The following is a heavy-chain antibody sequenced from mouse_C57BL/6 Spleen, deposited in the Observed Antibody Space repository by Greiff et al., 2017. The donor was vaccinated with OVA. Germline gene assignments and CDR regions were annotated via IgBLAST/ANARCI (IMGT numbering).Heavy chain of an antibody. Sequence: EVKLMESGGGLVKPGGSLKLSCAASGFTFSDYGMHWVRQAPEKGLEWVAYISSGSSTIYYADTVKGRFTISRDNAKNTLFLQMTSLRSEDTAMYYCARNRYYGSSFYAMDYWGQGTSVTVSS. D-gene: IGHD1-1*01. J-gene: IGHJ4*01. V-gene: IGHV5-17*01. CDR3: ARNRYYGSSFYAMDY. CDR2: ISSGSSTI. CDR1: GFTFSDYG.